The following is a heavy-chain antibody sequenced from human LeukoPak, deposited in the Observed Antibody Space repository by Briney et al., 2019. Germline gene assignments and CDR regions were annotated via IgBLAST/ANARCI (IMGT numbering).Heavy chain of an antibody. D-gene: IGHD5-18*01. J-gene: IGHJ4*02. Sequence: ASVKVSCKASGYTFTSYGISWVQQAPGQGLEWMGWISAYNGNTNYAQKLQGRVTMTTDTSTSTAYMELRSLRSDDTAVYYCARDGEYIDGGIQKDYWGQGTLVTVSS. V-gene: IGHV1-18*01. CDR2: ISAYNGNT. CDR1: GYTFTSYG. CDR3: ARDGEYIDGGIQKDY.